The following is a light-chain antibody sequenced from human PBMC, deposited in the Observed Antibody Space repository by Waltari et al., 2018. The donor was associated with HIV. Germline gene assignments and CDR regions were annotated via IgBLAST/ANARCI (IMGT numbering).Light chain of an antibody. J-gene: IGLJ2*01. V-gene: IGLV2-11*02. CDR1: RRDVGGHAY. CDR2: DFT. CDR3: CSFAGSNTLV. Sequence: QSALTQPPSASGSPGESVTISCTGSRRDVGGHAYVSWYQQRPGNAPQLMLYDFTERPSGVPYRFSGSKSANTASLTISGLQAGDEADYYCCSFAGSNTLVFGGGTELTVL.